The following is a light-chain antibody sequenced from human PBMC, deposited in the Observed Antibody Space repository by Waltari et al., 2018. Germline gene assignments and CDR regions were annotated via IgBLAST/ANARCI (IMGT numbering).Light chain of an antibody. J-gene: IGKJ2*01. CDR3: QQYGSSPPYT. V-gene: IGKV3-20*01. CDR1: QSVRSSY. CDR2: GVS. Sequence: EIVLTQSPGTLSLSPGERATLYCRARQSVRSSYLAWYQQNPGQAPMRLIYGVSSRATGIPDRFSGSGSGTDFTLTISRLEPEDFAVYYCQQYGSSPPYTFGQGTKLEIK.